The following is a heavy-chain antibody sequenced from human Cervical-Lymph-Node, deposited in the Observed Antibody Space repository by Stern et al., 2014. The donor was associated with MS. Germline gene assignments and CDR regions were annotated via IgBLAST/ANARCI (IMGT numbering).Heavy chain of an antibody. Sequence: QITLKESGPTLVKPTQTLTLTCTFSGFSLSTSGEGVGWIRQPPGKALEWLAVLYWDADEGHRPSLNSRLTITKDTSKNQVVLTMANMVPVDTGTYYCAHSTVTFDEAYGLDVWGQGTTVTVSS. J-gene: IGHJ6*02. D-gene: IGHD4-17*01. CDR1: GFSLSTSGEG. CDR2: LYWDADE. V-gene: IGHV2-5*02. CDR3: AHSTVTFDEAYGLDV.